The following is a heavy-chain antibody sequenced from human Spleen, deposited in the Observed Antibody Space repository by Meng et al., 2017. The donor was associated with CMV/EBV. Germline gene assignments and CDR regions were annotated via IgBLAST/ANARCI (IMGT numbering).Heavy chain of an antibody. D-gene: IGHD3-3*01. V-gene: IGHV3-48*03. J-gene: IGHJ5*02. CDR2: ISSSGSTI. Sequence: GGSLRLSCAASGFTFSSYEMNWVRQAPGKGLEWVSYISSSGSTIYYADSVKGRFTISRDNAKNSLYLQMNSLRAEDTAVYHCARAAVRFLDSPSWFDPWGQGTLVTVSS. CDR1: GFTFSSYE. CDR3: ARAAVRFLDSPSWFDP.